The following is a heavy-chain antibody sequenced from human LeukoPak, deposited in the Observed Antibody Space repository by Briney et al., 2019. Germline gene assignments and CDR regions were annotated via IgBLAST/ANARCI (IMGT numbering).Heavy chain of an antibody. V-gene: IGHV3-30*18. D-gene: IGHD1-7*01. CDR3: AKRTGTNFVGAFDI. CDR1: GFTFSSYG. CDR2: ISYDGSNK. J-gene: IGHJ3*02. Sequence: GGSLRLSCAASGFTFSSYGMRWVRQAPGKGLGWVAVISYDGSNKYYADSVKGRFTISRDNSKNTLYLQMNSLRAEDTAVYYCAKRTGTNFVGAFDIWGQGTMVTVSS.